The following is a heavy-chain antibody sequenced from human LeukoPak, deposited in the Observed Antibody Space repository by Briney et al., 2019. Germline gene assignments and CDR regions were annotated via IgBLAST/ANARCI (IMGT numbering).Heavy chain of an antibody. Sequence: PGGSLRLSCAASVFTFSSYAMSWVRQAPRKGLEWVSAISGSGGSTYYADSVKGRFTISRDNSKNTLYLQMNSLRAEDTALYYCAKEVVLSAYYFDYWGQGTLVTVSS. CDR1: VFTFSSYA. D-gene: IGHD2-2*01. CDR2: ISGSGGST. J-gene: IGHJ4*02. V-gene: IGHV3-23*01. CDR3: AKEVVLSAYYFDY.